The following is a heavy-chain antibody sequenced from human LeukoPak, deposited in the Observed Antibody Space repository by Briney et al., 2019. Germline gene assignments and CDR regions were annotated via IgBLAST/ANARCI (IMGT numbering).Heavy chain of an antibody. CDR1: GGSISTYY. CDR3: ARSPTGGSPFFDY. D-gene: IGHD2-15*01. J-gene: IGHJ4*02. V-gene: IGHV4-59*01. Sequence: SETLSLTCTVSGGSISTYYWSWIRQPPGKGLEWIGYIYYSGGTNYHPSLKSRLTISVDTSKNQFSLRLSSVTAADTAVYYCARSPTGGSPFFDYWGQGTLVTVSS. CDR2: IYYSGGT.